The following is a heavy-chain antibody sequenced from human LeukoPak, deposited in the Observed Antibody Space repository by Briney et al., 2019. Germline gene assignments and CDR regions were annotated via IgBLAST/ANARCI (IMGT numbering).Heavy chain of an antibody. D-gene: IGHD4-17*01. Sequence: PGGSLRLSCAASGFTFSSYGMSWVRQAPGKGLEWVSAISGSGGSTYYADSVKGRFTISRDNSKNTLYLQMNSLRAEDTAVYYCAKVYGDYGPEADYYYYYMDVWGKGTTVTISS. J-gene: IGHJ6*03. CDR3: AKVYGDYGPEADYYYYYMDV. CDR1: GFTFSSYG. CDR2: ISGSGGST. V-gene: IGHV3-23*01.